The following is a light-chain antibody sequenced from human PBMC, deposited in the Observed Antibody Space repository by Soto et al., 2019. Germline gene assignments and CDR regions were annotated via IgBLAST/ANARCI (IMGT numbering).Light chain of an antibody. Sequence: EIVMTQSPATLSVSPGESATLSCRASQSVSSNLAWYQQKPGQAPRLLIYGASTRATDIPARFSGSGSGTEFALPISSLQSEDFAVYYWQQYSDRPPMYTFGQGTRVEIK. CDR3: QQYSDRPPMYT. CDR1: QSVSSN. CDR2: GAS. V-gene: IGKV3-15*01. J-gene: IGKJ2*01.